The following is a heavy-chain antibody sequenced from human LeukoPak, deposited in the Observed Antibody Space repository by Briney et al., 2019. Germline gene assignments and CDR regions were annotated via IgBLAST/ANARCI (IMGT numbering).Heavy chain of an antibody. J-gene: IGHJ6*03. CDR1: GYTFTAYY. V-gene: IGHV1-2*02. D-gene: IGHD1-26*01. CDR2: IDPNSGDT. CDR3: ARDYGGSPWGGDYYMDV. Sequence: ASVKVSCKASGYTFTAYYIHWVRQAPGQGLEWMGWIDPNSGDTKYVEKFQGRVTMTRDTSITTAHMELSRLSSDDTAVYYCARDYGGSPWGGDYYMDVWGKGTTVTVSS.